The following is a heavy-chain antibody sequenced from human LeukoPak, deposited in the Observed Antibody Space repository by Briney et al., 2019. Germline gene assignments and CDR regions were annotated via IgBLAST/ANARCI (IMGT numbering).Heavy chain of an antibody. CDR2: ISYDVSKK. CDR3: AKPYHYDSSGDYYYYGMDV. Sequence: GGSLRLSCASSGFTFSRYGMHWIRQAPGKGLEWAAVISYDVSKKYYVDSVKGRFTISRDNSKNTLYLQMNSLRAEDTAVYYCAKPYHYDSSGDYYYYGMDVWGQGTTVTVSS. D-gene: IGHD3-22*01. CDR1: GFTFSRYG. V-gene: IGHV3-30*18. J-gene: IGHJ6*02.